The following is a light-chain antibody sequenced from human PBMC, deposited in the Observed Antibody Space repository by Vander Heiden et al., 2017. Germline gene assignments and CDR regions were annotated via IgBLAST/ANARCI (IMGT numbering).Light chain of an antibody. J-gene: IGKJ4*01. Sequence: DTEMTQPPSSLSASVGDRVTITCQASQDISNYLNWYQQKPGKATKLLIYDASNLETGVPSRFSGSGSGTDFTLTISSLQPEDIATYYCQQYDNLPLTFGGGTKVEIK. CDR3: QQYDNLPLT. CDR1: QDISNY. CDR2: DAS. V-gene: IGKV1-33*01.